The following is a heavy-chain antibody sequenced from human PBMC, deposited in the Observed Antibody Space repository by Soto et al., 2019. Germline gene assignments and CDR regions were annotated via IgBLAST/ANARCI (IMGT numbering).Heavy chain of an antibody. Sequence: AGGSLRLSCAASGFTVSSNYMSWVRQAPGKGLEWVSVIYSGGSTYYADSVKGRFTISRDNSKNTLYLQMNSLRAEDTAVYYCARNSGSYSYYFDYWGQGTLVTVSS. J-gene: IGHJ4*02. CDR2: IYSGGST. CDR1: GFTVSSNY. V-gene: IGHV3-53*01. D-gene: IGHD1-26*01. CDR3: ARNSGSYSYYFDY.